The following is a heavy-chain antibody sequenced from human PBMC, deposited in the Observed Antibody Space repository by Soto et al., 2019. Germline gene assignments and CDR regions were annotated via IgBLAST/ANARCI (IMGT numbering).Heavy chain of an antibody. CDR2: IYYSGST. V-gene: IGHV4-59*01. CDR1: GGSISRYY. CDR3: ARDTAGDYGFAY. J-gene: IGHJ4*02. D-gene: IGHD4-17*01. Sequence: PSETLSLTCTVSGGSISRYYWSWIRQPPGKGLEWIGYIYYSGSTNYNPSLKSRVTMSVDTSKNQFSLKLSSVTAADTAVYYCARDTAGDYGFAYWGQGTLVTVSS.